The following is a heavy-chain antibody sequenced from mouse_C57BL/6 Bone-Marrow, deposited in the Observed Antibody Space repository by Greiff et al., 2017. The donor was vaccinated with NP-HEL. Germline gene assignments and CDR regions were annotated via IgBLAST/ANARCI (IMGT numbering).Heavy chain of an antibody. CDR3: ARQTAQARSYAMDY. CDR2: INSDGGST. V-gene: IGHV5-2*01. Sequence: EVKVVESGGGLVQPGESLKLSCESNEYEFPSHDMSWVRKTPEKRLELVAAINSDGGSTYYPDTMERRFIISRDNTKKTLYLQMSSLRSEDTALYYCARQTAQARSYAMDYWGQGTSVTVSS. J-gene: IGHJ4*01. CDR1: EYEFPSHD. D-gene: IGHD3-2*02.